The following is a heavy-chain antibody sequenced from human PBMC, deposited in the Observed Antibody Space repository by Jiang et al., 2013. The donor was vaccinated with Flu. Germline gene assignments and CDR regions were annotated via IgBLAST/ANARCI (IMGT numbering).Heavy chain of an antibody. V-gene: IGHV3-48*03. CDR3: AREGPYGDYQGWFDP. D-gene: IGHD4-17*01. CDR2: ISSSGSTI. CDR1: GFTFSSYE. J-gene: IGHJ5*02. Sequence: GLVQPGGSLRLSCAASGFTFSSYEMNWVRQAPGKGLEWVSYISSSGSTIYYADSVKGRFTISRDNAKNSLYLQMNSLRAEDTSVYYCAREGPYGDYQGWFDPWGQGTLVTVSS.